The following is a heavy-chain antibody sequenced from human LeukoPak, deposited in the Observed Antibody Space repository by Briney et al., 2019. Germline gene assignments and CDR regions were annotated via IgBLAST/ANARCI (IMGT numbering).Heavy chain of an antibody. D-gene: IGHD1-26*01. V-gene: IGHV1-8*01. Sequence: ASVKVSCKASGYTFTSYDINWVRQATGQGLEWMGWMNPNSGNTGYAQKFQGRVTVTRNTSISTAYVELSSLRSEDTAVYYCARRRAVGATHNWFDPWGQGTLVTVSS. J-gene: IGHJ5*02. CDR1: GYTFTSYD. CDR2: MNPNSGNT. CDR3: ARRRAVGATHNWFDP.